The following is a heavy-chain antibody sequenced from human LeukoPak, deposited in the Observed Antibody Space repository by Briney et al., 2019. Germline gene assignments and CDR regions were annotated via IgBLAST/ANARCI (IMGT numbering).Heavy chain of an antibody. V-gene: IGHV4-59*01. CDR3: ARGTRTLAVAGTGYGMDV. Sequence: SETLSLTCSVSGGSLSAYYWSWIRQSPGKGLEWIGYIYYGGTTNYNPSLKSRVTISVDTSKNQFSLRLSSVTAADTAVYYCARGTRTLAVAGTGYGMDVWGQGTTVTVSS. D-gene: IGHD6-19*01. CDR1: GGSLSAYY. J-gene: IGHJ6*02. CDR2: IYYGGTT.